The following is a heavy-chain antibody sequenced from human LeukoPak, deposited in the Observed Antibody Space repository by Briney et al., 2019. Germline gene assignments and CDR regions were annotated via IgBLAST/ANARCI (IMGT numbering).Heavy chain of an antibody. D-gene: IGHD6-13*01. Sequence: SVTVSCKASGGTFSSYAISWVRQPPGQGLEWMGGIIPIFGTANYAQKLQGRVTITADESTSTAYMELSSLRAEDTAVYYCARVARAAADTFDYWGQGTLVTVSS. V-gene: IGHV1-69*13. CDR2: IIPIFGTA. J-gene: IGHJ4*02. CDR3: ARVARAAADTFDY. CDR1: GGTFSSYA.